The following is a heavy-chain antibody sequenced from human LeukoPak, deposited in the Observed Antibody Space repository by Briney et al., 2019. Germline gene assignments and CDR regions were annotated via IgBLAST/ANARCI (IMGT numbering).Heavy chain of an antibody. CDR2: IYYSGST. CDR1: GGSISSGDYY. V-gene: IGHV4-30-4*01. CDR3: ARGRPYSGGYHLDY. D-gene: IGHD1-26*01. Sequence: PSETLSLTCTVSGGSISSGDYYWSWIRQPPGKGLEWIGHIYYSGSTYYNPSLKSRVTISVDTSKNQFSLKLSSVTAADTAVYYCARGRPYSGGYHLDYWGQGTLVTVSA. J-gene: IGHJ4*02.